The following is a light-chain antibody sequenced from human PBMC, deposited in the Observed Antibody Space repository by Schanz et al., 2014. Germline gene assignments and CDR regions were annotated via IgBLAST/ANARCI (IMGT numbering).Light chain of an antibody. J-gene: IGLJ3*02. CDR1: STDVGTYSL. V-gene: IGLV2-23*01. CDR2: EGT. CDR3: CSYAGDSTWV. Sequence: QSALTQPASVSGSPGQSITISCTGTSTDVGTYSLLSWFQQHLGNAPKLIIYEGTKRPSGVSNRFSGSKSGNTASLSISGLQAEDEADYYCCSYAGDSTWVFGGGTKLTVL.